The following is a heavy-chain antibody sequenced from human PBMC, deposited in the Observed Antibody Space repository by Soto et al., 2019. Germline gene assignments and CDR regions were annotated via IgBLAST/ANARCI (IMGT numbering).Heavy chain of an antibody. D-gene: IGHD2-15*01. CDR3: ARDNSVVVAANDFDY. CDR1: GFTFSSYA. CDR2: ISYDGSNK. V-gene: IGHV3-30-3*01. Sequence: QVQLVESGGGVVQPGRSLRLSCAASGFTFSSYAMHWVRQAPGKGLEWVAVISYDGSNKYYADSVKGRFTISRDNSKNTLYLQMNSLRAEDTAVYYCARDNSVVVAANDFDYWGQGTLVTVSS. J-gene: IGHJ4*02.